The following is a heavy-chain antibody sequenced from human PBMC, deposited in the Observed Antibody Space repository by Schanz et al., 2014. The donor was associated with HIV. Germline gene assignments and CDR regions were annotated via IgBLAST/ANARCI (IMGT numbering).Heavy chain of an antibody. J-gene: IGHJ6*02. V-gene: IGHV3-23*01. D-gene: IGHD1-20*01. CDR2: IGSGGGRT. Sequence: EVQLLESGGGLVQPGGSLRVSCAASGFMFSSYGMSWVRQAPGKGLEWVSLIGSGGGRTYYADSVKGRFTISRDNSKNTLSLQMNSLTAEDTAVYYCARDIMTRDGMDVWGQGTTVTVSS. CDR1: GFMFSSYG. CDR3: ARDIMTRDGMDV.